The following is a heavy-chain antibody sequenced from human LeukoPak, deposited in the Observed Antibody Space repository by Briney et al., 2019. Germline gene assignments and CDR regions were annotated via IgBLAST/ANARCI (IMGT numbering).Heavy chain of an antibody. V-gene: IGHV3-43*01. D-gene: IGHD3-10*02. CDR1: GFNFDRYT. J-gene: IGHJ4*02. Sequence: GGSLRLSCATSGFNFDRYTIHWVRQAPGKGLEWVSLAGWAGGTTFYSDSVRGRFTISRDSGRKSVYLQMNSLTTDDTAFYFCAKELDTMFFDYWGQGALVTVSS. CDR3: AKELDTMFFDY. CDR2: AGWAGGTT.